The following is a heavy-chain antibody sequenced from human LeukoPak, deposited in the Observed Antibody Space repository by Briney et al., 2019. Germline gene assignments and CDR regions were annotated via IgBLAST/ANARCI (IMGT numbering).Heavy chain of an antibody. CDR3: ARAESQVLRYFDWLPFDY. J-gene: IGHJ4*02. D-gene: IGHD3-9*01. CDR1: GGTFSSYA. V-gene: IGHV1-69*05. CDR2: IIPIFGTA. Sequence: GASVKVSCKASGGTFSSYAISWVRQAPGQGLEWMGGIIPIFGTANYAQKFQGRVTITTDESTSTAYMELNSLRAEDTAVYYCARAESQVLRYFDWLPFDYWGQGTLVTVSS.